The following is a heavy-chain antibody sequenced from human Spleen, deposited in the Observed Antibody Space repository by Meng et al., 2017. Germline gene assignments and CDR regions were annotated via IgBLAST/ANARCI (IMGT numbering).Heavy chain of an antibody. CDR2: ISSGGSTI. V-gene: IGHV3-48*03. CDR3: AREGRSGDYYDSSGYADH. Sequence: GESLKISCAASGFTFSSYEMNWVRQAPGKGLEWVSYISSGGSTIYYADSVKGRFTISRDNAKNSLYLQMNSLRADDTAVYYCAREGRSGDYYDSSGYADHWGQGALVTVSS. D-gene: IGHD3-22*01. J-gene: IGHJ4*02. CDR1: GFTFSSYE.